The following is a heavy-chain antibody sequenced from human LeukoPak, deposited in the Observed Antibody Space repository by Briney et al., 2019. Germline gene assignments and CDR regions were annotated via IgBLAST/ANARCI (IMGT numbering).Heavy chain of an antibody. Sequence: SETLSLTCTVSGGSISSSSYSWGWIRQPPGKGLEWIGSIYYSGSTYYNPSLKSRVTISVDTSKNQFSLKLSSVTAADTAVYYCARADIVVVPAATFDYWGQGTLVTVSS. J-gene: IGHJ4*02. CDR2: IYYSGST. V-gene: IGHV4-39*01. CDR3: ARADIVVVPAATFDY. D-gene: IGHD2-2*01. CDR1: GGSISSSSYS.